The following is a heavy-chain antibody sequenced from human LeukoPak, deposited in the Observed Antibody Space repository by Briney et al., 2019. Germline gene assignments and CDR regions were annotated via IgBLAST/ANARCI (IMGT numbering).Heavy chain of an antibody. V-gene: IGHV3-66*01. Sequence: GGSLRLSCAASGFIVSSNYMSWVRQAPGKGLEWVSVIYSSGITYYADSLKGRFTISRDNSKNTLYLQMNSLRAEDTAVYYCATYTGYDRIFDYWGQGTLVTVSS. CDR1: GFIVSSNY. J-gene: IGHJ4*02. D-gene: IGHD5-12*01. CDR2: IYSSGIT. CDR3: ATYTGYDRIFDY.